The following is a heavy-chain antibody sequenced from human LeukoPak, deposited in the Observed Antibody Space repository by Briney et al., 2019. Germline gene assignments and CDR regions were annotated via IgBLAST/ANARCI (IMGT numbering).Heavy chain of an antibody. CDR3: DRDRGYSYGPGLEVSYGMDV. V-gene: IGHV4-4*09. CDR1: GGSISSYY. Sequence: SETLSLTCTVSGGSISSYYWSWIRQPPGKGLEWIWYIYTSGSTNYNPSLKSRVNISVDTSKNQFSLKLSSVTAADTAVYYCDRDRGYSYGPGLEVSYGMDVWGQGTTVTVSS. D-gene: IGHD5-18*01. CDR2: IYTSGST. J-gene: IGHJ6*02.